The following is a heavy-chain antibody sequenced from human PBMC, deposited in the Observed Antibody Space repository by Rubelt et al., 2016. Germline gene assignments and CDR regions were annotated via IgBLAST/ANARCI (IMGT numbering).Heavy chain of an antibody. CDR2: INAGLGYT. V-gene: IGHV1-3*01. CDR1: GYTFTMYV. CDR3: ARDHSGSYSFDF. D-gene: IGHD1-26*01. J-gene: IGHJ4*02. Sequence: GASVKVSCKASGYTFTMYVIHWVRQAPGQSLEWMALINAGLGYTKYSQEFQGRVTITRDTSASTAYMELSSLTSEDTAVYYCARDHSGSYSFDFWGQGTLVTVSS.